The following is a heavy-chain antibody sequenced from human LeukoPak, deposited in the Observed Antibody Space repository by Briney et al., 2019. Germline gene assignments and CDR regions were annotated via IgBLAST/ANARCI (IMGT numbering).Heavy chain of an antibody. CDR1: GYTFTDYY. CDR3: ARPNFLFCSSSTCLFDY. D-gene: IGHD2-2*01. V-gene: IGHV1-2*02. CDR2: INPNDGDT. Sequence: ASVKVSCKASGYTFTDYYMHWVRQAPGQGFEWMGWINPNDGDTNYAQKFQGRVTMTRDTSISTAHMEVSRLRSDDTAVYYCARPNFLFCSSSTCLFDYGGQGPLFTVS. J-gene: IGHJ4*02.